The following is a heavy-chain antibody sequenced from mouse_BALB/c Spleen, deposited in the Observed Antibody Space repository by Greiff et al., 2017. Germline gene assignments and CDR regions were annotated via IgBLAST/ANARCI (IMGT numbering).Heavy chain of an antibody. J-gene: IGHJ2*01. Sequence: EVKLMESGGDLVKPGGSLKLSCAASGFTFSSYGMAWVRQTPDKRLEWVATISSGGSYTYYPDSLKGRFTISRDNANNTLYLQMSSLKSEDTAMYYCARRSYDGYYVPFDYWGQGTTLTVSS. CDR3: ARRSYDGYYVPFDY. D-gene: IGHD2-3*01. CDR2: ISSGGSYT. CDR1: GFTFSSYG. V-gene: IGHV5-6*02.